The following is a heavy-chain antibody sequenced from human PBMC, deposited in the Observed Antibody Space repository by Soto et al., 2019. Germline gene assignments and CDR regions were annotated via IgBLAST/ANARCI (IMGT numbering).Heavy chain of an antibody. CDR1: GFTFDDYG. CDR2: INWNGGST. V-gene: IGHV3-20*04. J-gene: IGHJ3*02. Sequence: PGGSLRLSCAASGFTFDDYGMSWVRQAPGKGLEWVSGINWNGGSTGYADSVKGRFTISRDNAKNSLYLQMNSLRAEDTALYYCARGRFYYDSSGYDAFDIWGQGTMVTVSS. CDR3: ARGRFYYDSSGYDAFDI. D-gene: IGHD3-22*01.